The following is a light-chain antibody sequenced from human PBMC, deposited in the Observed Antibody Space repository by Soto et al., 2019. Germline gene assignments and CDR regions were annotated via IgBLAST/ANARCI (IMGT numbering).Light chain of an antibody. CDR2: GAS. CDR3: HQYNSWPRGT. CDR1: QSVNSN. Sequence: ETVMTQSPATLSVSPGERATLSCRASQSVNSNLAWYQQESGQPPRLLVFGASTRATGVPARFSGSGSGTEFTLTISGLQSEDFAVYYCHQYNSWPRGTFGPGTKVEIK. J-gene: IGKJ3*01. V-gene: IGKV3-15*01.